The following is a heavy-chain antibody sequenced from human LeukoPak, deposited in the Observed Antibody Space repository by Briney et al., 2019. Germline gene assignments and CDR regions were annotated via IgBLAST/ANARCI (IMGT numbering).Heavy chain of an antibody. CDR2: IPYDGANK. D-gene: IGHD3-10*01. V-gene: IGHV3-30*18. CDR3: AKDNMVQVVPQYYYYYYLDV. Sequence: GGSLRLSCAASGFSFSTYGMHWVRQAPGKGLEWVAVIPYDGANKYYADSVKGRFTISRDNSKGTLYLQMNSLRDEDTAVRYGAKDNMVQVVPQYYYYYYLDVWGKGTTVTVSS. J-gene: IGHJ6*03. CDR1: GFSFSTYG.